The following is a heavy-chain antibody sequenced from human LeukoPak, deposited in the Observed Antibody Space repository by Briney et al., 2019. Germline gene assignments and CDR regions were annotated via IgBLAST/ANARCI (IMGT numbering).Heavy chain of an antibody. CDR2: ISYDGSNK. D-gene: IGHD3-3*01. J-gene: IGHJ6*03. CDR3: ARDHKRAIYDFWEYYYYMDV. CDR1: GFTFSSYG. V-gene: IGHV3-30*19. Sequence: PGGSLRLSCAASGFTFSSYGMHWVRQAPGKGLEWVAVISYDGSNKYYADSVKGRFTISRDNSKNTLYLQMNSLRAEDTAVYYCARDHKRAIYDFWEYYYYMDVWGKGTTVTVSS.